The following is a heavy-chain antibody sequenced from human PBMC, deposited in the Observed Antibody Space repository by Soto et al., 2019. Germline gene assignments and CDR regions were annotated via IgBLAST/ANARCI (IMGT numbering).Heavy chain of an antibody. D-gene: IGHD2-15*01. V-gene: IGHV4-59*01. CDR1: GGSISSYY. CDR3: ARSRVYCSGGSCYLPFDY. Sequence: SETLSLTCTVSGGSISSYYWSWIRQPPGKGLEWIGYIYYSGSTNYNPSLKSRVTISVDTSKNQFSLKLSSVTAADTAVYYCARSRVYCSGGSCYLPFDYWGQGTLVTVSS. J-gene: IGHJ4*02. CDR2: IYYSGST.